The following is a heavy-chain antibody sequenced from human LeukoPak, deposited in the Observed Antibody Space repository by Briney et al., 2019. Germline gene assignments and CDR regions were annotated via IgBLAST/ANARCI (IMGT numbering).Heavy chain of an antibody. D-gene: IGHD3-3*01. Sequence: SETLSLTCAVYGGSFSGYYWSWIRQPPGKGLEWIGEINHSGSTNYNPSLKSRVTISVDTSKNQFSLKLSSVTAADTAVYYCARGPHLPYYDFWSGYTSDAFDIWGQGTMVTVSS. J-gene: IGHJ3*02. V-gene: IGHV4-34*01. CDR1: GGSFSGYY. CDR3: ARGPHLPYYDFWSGYTSDAFDI. CDR2: INHSGST.